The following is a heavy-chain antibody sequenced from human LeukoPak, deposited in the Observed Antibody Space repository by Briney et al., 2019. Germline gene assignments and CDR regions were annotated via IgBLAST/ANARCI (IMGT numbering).Heavy chain of an antibody. J-gene: IGHJ4*02. Sequence: GGSLRLSCAASGSTFSNAWMSWVRQAPGKGLEWVARIRADGTTDYAAPVKGRFTISRDDSMNTLSLQMDSLKTGDTAVYYCAADVPSPLAQIDYWGQGTPVTVSS. D-gene: IGHD1-14*01. CDR1: GSTFSNAW. CDR3: AADVPSPLAQIDY. CDR2: IRADGTT. V-gene: IGHV3-15*01.